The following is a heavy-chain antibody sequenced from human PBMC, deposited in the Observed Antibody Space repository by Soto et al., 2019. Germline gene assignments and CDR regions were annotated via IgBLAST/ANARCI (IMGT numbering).Heavy chain of an antibody. CDR1: RFTFRSYA. CDR2: IGGSGGAT. Sequence: EGQLLESGGGLVPVGGSLRLSCAASRFTFRSYAMAWVRQAPGKGLEWVSVIGGSGGATFYADSVQGRFTISRDNSKNTLYLQMNSLRAEDTAVYFCAKDRANDLFRALDVWGQGTMVTVSS. CDR3: AKDRANDLFRALDV. D-gene: IGHD1-1*01. J-gene: IGHJ3*01. V-gene: IGHV3-23*01.